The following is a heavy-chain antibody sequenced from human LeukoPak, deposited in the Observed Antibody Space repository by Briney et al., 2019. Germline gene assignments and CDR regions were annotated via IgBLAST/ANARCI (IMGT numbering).Heavy chain of an antibody. V-gene: IGHV4-34*01. D-gene: IGHD6-19*01. Sequence: KPSETLSLTCAVYGGSSSGYYWSWIRQPPGKGLEWIGEINHSGSTNYNPSLKSRVTTSVDTSKNQFSLKLSSVTAADTAVYYCAGRGSGWYGGAFDIWGQGTMVTVSS. CDR3: AGRGSGWYGGAFDI. CDR1: GGSSSGYY. J-gene: IGHJ3*02. CDR2: INHSGST.